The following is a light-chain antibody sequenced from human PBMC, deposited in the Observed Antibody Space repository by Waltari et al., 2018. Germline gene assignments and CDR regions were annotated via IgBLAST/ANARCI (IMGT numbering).Light chain of an antibody. J-gene: IGKJ1*01. V-gene: IGKV3-20*01. CDR1: QSLSSNY. Sequence: EIVLTQSPGTLYLSQGERATLSCRASQSLSSNYLAWYQQKPGQAPRLLIYAASNRAAGTPDRFSGSGSGTDFTLTISRLEAEDCAVYFCQHFDRSPWTFGQGTNVEIK. CDR3: QHFDRSPWT. CDR2: AAS.